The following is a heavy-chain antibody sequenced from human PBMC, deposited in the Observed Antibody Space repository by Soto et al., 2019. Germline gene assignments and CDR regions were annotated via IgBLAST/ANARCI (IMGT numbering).Heavy chain of an antibody. Sequence: SETLSLTCAVDGGSFSGYYWSWIRQPPGKGLEWIGEINHSGSTNYNPSLKSRVTISVDTSKNQFSLKLSSVTAADTAVYYCARGEVVVVAATPYYFDYWGQGTLVTVSS. CDR3: ARGEVVVVAATPYYFDY. J-gene: IGHJ4*02. CDR2: INHSGST. V-gene: IGHV4-34*01. CDR1: GGSFSGYY. D-gene: IGHD2-15*01.